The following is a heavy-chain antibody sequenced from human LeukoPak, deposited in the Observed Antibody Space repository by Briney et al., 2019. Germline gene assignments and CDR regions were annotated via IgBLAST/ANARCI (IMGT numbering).Heavy chain of an antibody. CDR2: IYPGDSHT. Sequence: GESLKISCEGSGYSFPNYWITWVRQLPGKGLEWVGVIYPGDSHTRYSPSFQGQVTISADKSTNTAYLQWARLKASDTAIYYCARRYSSGWSFEYWGQGTLVTVSS. V-gene: IGHV5-51*01. D-gene: IGHD6-19*01. J-gene: IGHJ4*02. CDR1: GYSFPNYW. CDR3: ARRYSSGWSFEY.